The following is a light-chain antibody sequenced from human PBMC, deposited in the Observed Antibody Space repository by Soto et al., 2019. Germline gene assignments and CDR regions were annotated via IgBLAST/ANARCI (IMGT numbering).Light chain of an antibody. CDR3: QQYNSYRT. CDR2: DAS. V-gene: IGKV3D-15*01. J-gene: IGKJ1*01. CDR1: QDIRSS. Sequence: EIVMTQSPATLSVSPGERVTLSCRASQDIRSSLAWYQQKPGQAPRLLVYDASTRATGIPARFSGSGSGTDFTLTISSLQPDDFATYYCQQYNSYRTFGQGTKVDIK.